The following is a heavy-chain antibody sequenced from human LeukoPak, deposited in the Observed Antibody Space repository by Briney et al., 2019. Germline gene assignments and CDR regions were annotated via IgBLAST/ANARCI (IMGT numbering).Heavy chain of an antibody. CDR2: ISHDGRDK. Sequence: GGSLRLSCAASGFTFSSYAMHWVRQPPGKGLEWVAAISHDGRDKYSADSVKGRFTISRDNSKNTLYLQMNSLRAEDTAVYFCARDHYGDYFLDYWGQGTLVTVSS. J-gene: IGHJ4*02. CDR1: GFTFSSYA. V-gene: IGHV3-30*04. D-gene: IGHD4-17*01. CDR3: ARDHYGDYFLDY.